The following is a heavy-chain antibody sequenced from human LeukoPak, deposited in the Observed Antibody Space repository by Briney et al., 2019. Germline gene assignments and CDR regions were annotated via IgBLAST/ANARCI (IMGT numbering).Heavy chain of an antibody. CDR2: ISYDGSNK. Sequence: GGSLRLSSAASGFTFRSYAMHWVRQAPGKGLEWEAAISYDGSNKKYADSVKGRFTVSRDNSKNTLYLQMNSLRAEDTAVYYCARGVRIAVAGNIDYWGQSTLVTVSS. CDR1: GFTFRSYA. J-gene: IGHJ4*02. CDR3: ARGVRIAVAGNIDY. D-gene: IGHD6-19*01. V-gene: IGHV3-30*04.